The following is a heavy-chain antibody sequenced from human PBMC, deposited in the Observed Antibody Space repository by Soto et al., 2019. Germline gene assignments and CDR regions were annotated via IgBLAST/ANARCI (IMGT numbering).Heavy chain of an antibody. J-gene: IGHJ6*02. CDR1: GGSISSSSYY. V-gene: IGHV4-39*01. CDR2: IYYSGST. Sequence: QLQLQESGPGLVKPSETLSLTCTVSGGSISSSSYYWGWIRQPPGQGLAWIGSIYYSGSTYYNPSVKTRVTISVDTSKNQFSLQLSSVTAADTAVYYCARRLYYDSSGFEGGGMDVWGQGTTVTVSS. D-gene: IGHD3-22*01. CDR3: ARRLYYDSSGFEGGGMDV.